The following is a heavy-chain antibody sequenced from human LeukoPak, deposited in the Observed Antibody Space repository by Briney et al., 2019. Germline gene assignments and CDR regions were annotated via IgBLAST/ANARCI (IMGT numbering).Heavy chain of an antibody. V-gene: IGHV1-46*04. D-gene: IGHD3-10*01. CDR1: GYTYTSYY. Sequence: ASVKVSCKASGYTYTSYYMQWVRQAPGQGLEWMGIINPSGGSTTYAQKVQGRVTMTRDTSTSTVYMELSSLRSEDTAVYYCVREFDYYGDYWGQGTLVTVSS. CDR3: VREFDYYGDY. CDR2: INPSGGST. J-gene: IGHJ4*02.